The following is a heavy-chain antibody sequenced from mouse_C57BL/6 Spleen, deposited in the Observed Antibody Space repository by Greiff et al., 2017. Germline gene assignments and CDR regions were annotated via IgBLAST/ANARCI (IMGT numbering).Heavy chain of an antibody. Sequence: QVQLQQPEAELVKPGASVKLSCKASGYTFTSYWMHWVKQRPGRGLEWIGRIDPNSGGTKYNEKFKSKATLTVDKPSSTAYMQLSSLTSEDSAVYYCARPITTLVAHYYAMDHWGQGTPATVSS. CDR3: ARPITTLVAHYYAMDH. CDR1: GYTFTSYW. CDR2: IDPNSGGT. V-gene: IGHV1-72*01. J-gene: IGHJ4*01. D-gene: IGHD1-1*01.